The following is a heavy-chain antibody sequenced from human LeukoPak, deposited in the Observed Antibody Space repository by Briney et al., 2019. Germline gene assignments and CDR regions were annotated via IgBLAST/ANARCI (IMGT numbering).Heavy chain of an antibody. V-gene: IGHV3-11*06. CDR3: ARRFDL. Sequence: GGSLRLSCAASGFTFSDYYMNWIRQAPGKGLEWLSYIGPSGNDINYADSVKGRFTISRDDAKNSLYLQMNSLRAEDTAVYYCARRFDLWGQGTLVTVSS. CDR1: GFTFSDYY. CDR2: IGPSGNDI. J-gene: IGHJ5*02.